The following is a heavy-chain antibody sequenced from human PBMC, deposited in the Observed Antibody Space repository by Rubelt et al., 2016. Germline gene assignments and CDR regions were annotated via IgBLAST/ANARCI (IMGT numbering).Heavy chain of an antibody. CDR2: IKQDGSQK. CDR3: ARLRTATGNSFDC. V-gene: IGHV3-7*01. CDR1: GFTFSNYW. J-gene: IGHJ4*02. Sequence: EVELVESGGALVQPGGSLRLSCAASGFTFSNYWMSWVRQVPGKGLEGVANIKQDGSQKYYVDSVKGRFTISRDNAKNQLYLKMNSRRAEETAVYYCARLRTATGNSFDCWGQGTLVTVSS. D-gene: IGHD6-13*01.